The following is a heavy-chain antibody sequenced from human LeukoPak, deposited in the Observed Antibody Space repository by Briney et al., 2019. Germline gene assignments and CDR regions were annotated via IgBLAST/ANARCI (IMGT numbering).Heavy chain of an antibody. V-gene: IGHV3-74*01. CDR1: GFTFSSYW. D-gene: IGHD2-8*01. Sequence: PGGSLRLSCAASGFTFSSYWMHWVRQAPGKGLVWVSRINNDGSSRSYADFVKGRFTISRDNAKNTLYLQMNSLRAEDTALYYCARVLVSFDIWGQGTMVTVSS. J-gene: IGHJ3*02. CDR2: INNDGSSR. CDR3: ARVLVSFDI.